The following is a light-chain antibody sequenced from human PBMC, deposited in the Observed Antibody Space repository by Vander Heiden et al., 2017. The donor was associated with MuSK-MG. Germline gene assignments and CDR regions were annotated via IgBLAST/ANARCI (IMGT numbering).Light chain of an antibody. Sequence: QSALTQPASVSGSPGQSITISCTGTRSDVGGYNLVSWYQHHPGNAHVLMIFEVSRRAARVSYRFSGSKSGNTATLTISGRQTEDEDDYYCCAHAGTSTVFGTGTKVIVL. J-gene: IGLJ1*01. V-gene: IGLV2-23*02. CDR1: RSDVGGYNL. CDR3: CAHAGTSTV. CDR2: EVS.